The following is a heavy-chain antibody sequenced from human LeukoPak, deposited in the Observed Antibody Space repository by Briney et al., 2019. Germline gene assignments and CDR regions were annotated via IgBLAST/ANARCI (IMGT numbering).Heavy chain of an antibody. Sequence: GGSLRLSCAASEFTFSSYGMHWVRQAPGKGLEWVAFIRYDGSNKYYTDSVKGRFTISRDNSKNTLYLQMNSLRAEDTSVYYCAKDGDGYCSSTSCYPDYWGQGTLVTVSS. CDR2: IRYDGSNK. V-gene: IGHV3-30*02. CDR1: EFTFSSYG. D-gene: IGHD2-2*01. CDR3: AKDGDGYCSSTSCYPDY. J-gene: IGHJ4*02.